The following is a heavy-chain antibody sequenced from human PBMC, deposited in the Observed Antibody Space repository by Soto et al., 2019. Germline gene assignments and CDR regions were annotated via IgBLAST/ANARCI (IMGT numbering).Heavy chain of an antibody. J-gene: IGHJ6*02. V-gene: IGHV3-66*01. CDR3: AREYYDRGNGMDV. Sequence: GGSLRLSCAASGFTVSSNYMSWVRQAPGKGLEWVSVIYSGGSTYYADSVKGRFTISRDNSKNTLYLQMNSLRAEDTAVYYCAREYYDRGNGMDVWGQGTTVTVSS. CDR1: GFTVSSNY. CDR2: IYSGGST. D-gene: IGHD3-22*01.